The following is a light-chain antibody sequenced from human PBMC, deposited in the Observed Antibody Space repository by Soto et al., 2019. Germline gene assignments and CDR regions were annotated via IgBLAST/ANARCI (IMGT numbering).Light chain of an antibody. Sequence: EIVMTQSPDTLSVSPGERATLSCRASQRISSNLAWYQQKPGQAPRLLIYGASTRATGVPARFSGSGSETDFTLTISNLQSEDCAVYYCQHYNNWPPCTFGQGTKLEIK. CDR1: QRISSN. CDR2: GAS. J-gene: IGKJ2*02. V-gene: IGKV3D-15*01. CDR3: QHYNNWPPCT.